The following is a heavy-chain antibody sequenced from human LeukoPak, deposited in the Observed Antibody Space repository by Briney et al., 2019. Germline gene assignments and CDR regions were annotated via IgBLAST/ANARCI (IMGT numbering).Heavy chain of an antibody. Sequence: GGSLRLSCAASGFNFRSFEMNWVRQAPGKGLEWVSYISGSGATMYYADSVKGRFTISRDNAKNSLYLQMNSLRAEDTAVYYCARSCSSTSCYQDWGQGTLVTVSS. CDR1: GFNFRSFE. D-gene: IGHD2-2*01. V-gene: IGHV3-48*03. J-gene: IGHJ4*02. CDR3: ARSCSSTSCYQD. CDR2: ISGSGATM.